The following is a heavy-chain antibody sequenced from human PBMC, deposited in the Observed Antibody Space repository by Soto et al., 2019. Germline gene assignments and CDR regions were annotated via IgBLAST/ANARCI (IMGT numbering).Heavy chain of an antibody. CDR1: GGNFGIYA. J-gene: IGHJ6*02. Sequence: QVQLEQSGAEVKKPGSSVKVSCKPSGGNFGIYAITWVRQAPGQGIRWVGGIIPTVGTTHYAQKFEGRVSLTADDSTGTVYMELSRLTSDATAIYYCTREVGEPFYIYDMAVWGQGTTVTVSS. CDR3: TREVGEPFYIYDMAV. D-gene: IGHD2-15*01. CDR2: IIPTVGTT. V-gene: IGHV1-69*01.